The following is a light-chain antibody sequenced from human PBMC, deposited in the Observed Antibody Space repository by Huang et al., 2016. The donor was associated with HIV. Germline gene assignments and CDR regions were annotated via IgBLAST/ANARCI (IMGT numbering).Light chain of an antibody. CDR3: QQRSNWPLT. CDR1: QSVRSY. J-gene: IGKJ4*01. V-gene: IGKV3-11*01. CDR2: DTY. Sequence: EIVLTQSPATLSLSPGETATLSCRASQSVRSYLAWYQHKPGQAPRLLIYDTYIRASGVPGRISGGGSGTDFTLTISGLEPEDFAVYYCQQRSNWPLTFGGGTKVEI.